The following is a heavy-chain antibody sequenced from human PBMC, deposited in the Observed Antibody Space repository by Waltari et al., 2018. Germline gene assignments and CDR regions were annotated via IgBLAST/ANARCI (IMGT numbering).Heavy chain of an antibody. CDR3: VRGYPDIVATISDY. D-gene: IGHD5-12*01. CDR1: RSSISNNNYC. J-gene: IGHJ4*02. Sequence: QLQLQESGPGLVKPSETLSLTCTVSRSSISNNNYCWGWVRQPPGKGLEWIGSFSQRVTTYYHPSLQSRVTISVYTSNNQFSLKLNSVTAADTAVYYCVRGYPDIVATISDYWGQGTLVIVSS. V-gene: IGHV4-39*07. CDR2: FSQRVTT.